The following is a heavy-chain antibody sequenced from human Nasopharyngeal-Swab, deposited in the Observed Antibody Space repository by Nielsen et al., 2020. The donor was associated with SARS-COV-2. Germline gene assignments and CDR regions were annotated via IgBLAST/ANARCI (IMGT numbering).Heavy chain of an antibody. CDR2: MKPSGIT. D-gene: IGHD1-26*01. CDR3: ARANSGSYFDY. V-gene: IGHV4-34*01. J-gene: IGHJ4*02. Sequence: WIRQPPGKGLEWIGEMKPSGITDYNPSLKSRVAISIDTSKNQFFLNLRSVTAADTAVYYCARANSGSYFDYWGQGTLVTVSS.